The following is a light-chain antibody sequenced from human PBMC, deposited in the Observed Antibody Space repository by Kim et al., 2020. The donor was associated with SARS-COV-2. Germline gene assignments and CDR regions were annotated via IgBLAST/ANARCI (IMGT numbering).Light chain of an antibody. V-gene: IGLV3-1*01. CDR3: QAWDSNTGV. CDR2: QDS. J-gene: IGLJ1*01. Sequence: SGFQGQTATITCSGDGLGDKYVCWFQQKPGQSPVMVIYQDSRRPSGIPERFSGSNSGNTATLTIRGTQAIDEADYYCQAWDSNTGVFGTGTKVTVL. CDR1: GLGDKY.